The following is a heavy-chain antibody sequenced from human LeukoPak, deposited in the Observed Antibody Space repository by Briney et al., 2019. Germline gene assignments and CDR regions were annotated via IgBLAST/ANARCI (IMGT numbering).Heavy chain of an antibody. CDR1: GFTFSSYA. Sequence: GGSLRLSCAASGFTFSSYAMHWVRQAPGKGLEWVAVTSYDARNKYYADSVKGRFTISRDNSKNTLYLQMSSLSAEDTAVYYCARDGDWYFDLWGRGTLVTVSS. V-gene: IGHV3-30*04. D-gene: IGHD3-10*01. CDR3: ARDGDWYFDL. CDR2: TSYDARNK. J-gene: IGHJ2*01.